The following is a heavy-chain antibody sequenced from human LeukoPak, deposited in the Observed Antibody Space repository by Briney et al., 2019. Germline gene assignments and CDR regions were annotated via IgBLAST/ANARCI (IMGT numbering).Heavy chain of an antibody. J-gene: IGHJ4*02. CDR3: AKDNGWLHYCH. CDR1: GFTFSSYS. D-gene: IGHD5-24*01. Sequence: GALRLSCAASGFTFSSYSMNWVRQAPGKGLEWVSGISPGGEITYYADSVKGRFTISRDNSKNTVSLQMHSLRAEDTATYYCAKDNGWLHYCHWGQGTLVTVSS. CDR2: ISPGGEIT. V-gene: IGHV3-23*01.